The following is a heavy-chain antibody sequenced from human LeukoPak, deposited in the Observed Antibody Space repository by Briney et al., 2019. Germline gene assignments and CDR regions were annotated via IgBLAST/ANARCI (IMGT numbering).Heavy chain of an antibody. V-gene: IGHV3-43D*03. D-gene: IGHD2-15*01. J-gene: IGHJ6*02. Sequence: PGGSLRLSCAASGFTFDDCAMHWVRQAPGKGLEWVSLISWDGGSTYYADSVKGRFTISRDNSKNSLYLQMNSLRAEDTALYYCAKSDIGLYGMDVWGQGTTVTVSS. CDR1: GFTFDDCA. CDR2: ISWDGGST. CDR3: AKSDIGLYGMDV.